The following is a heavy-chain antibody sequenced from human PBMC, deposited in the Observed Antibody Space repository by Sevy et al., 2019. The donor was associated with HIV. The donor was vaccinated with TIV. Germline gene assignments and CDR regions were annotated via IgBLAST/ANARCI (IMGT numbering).Heavy chain of an antibody. CDR1: GFTFSTYS. J-gene: IGHJ4*02. Sequence: GGSLRLSCATSGFTFSTYSMNWVRQAPGKGLEWVSSISRSSTYTYYTDSVKGRFTLSRDNARNSLYLQMNSLRVDDTAVYYCARDSGYTGCDWGQGTLVSVSS. D-gene: IGHD5-12*01. CDR3: ARDSGYTGCD. V-gene: IGHV3-21*01. CDR2: ISRSSTYT.